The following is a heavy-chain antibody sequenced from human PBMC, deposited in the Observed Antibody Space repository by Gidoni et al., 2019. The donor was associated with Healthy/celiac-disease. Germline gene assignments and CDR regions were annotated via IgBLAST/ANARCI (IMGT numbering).Heavy chain of an antibody. CDR2: ISSSGSTI. J-gene: IGHJ4*02. CDR1: GFTFSSYE. V-gene: IGHV3-48*03. CDR3: ARIDRYSSVDY. Sequence: EVQLVESGGGLVQPGGSLRLSCAASGFTFSSYEMNWVRQAPGKGLEWVSYISSSGSTIYYADSVKGRFTISRDNAKNSLYLQMNSLRAEDTAVYYCARIDRYSSVDYWGQGTLVTVSS. D-gene: IGHD6-25*01.